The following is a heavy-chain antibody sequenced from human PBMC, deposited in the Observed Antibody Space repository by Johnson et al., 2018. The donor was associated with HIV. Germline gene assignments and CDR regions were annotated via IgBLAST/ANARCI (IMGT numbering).Heavy chain of an antibody. CDR1: GFTFSNYG. J-gene: IGHJ3*01. CDR2: VWYDGGNK. CDR3: AKDRTSWGFDAFDL. Sequence: QGQLVESGGGVVQPGRSLRLSCVASGFTFSNYGMHWVRQAPGKGLEWVALVWYDGGNKYYADSVKGRFTIFRDNSENTLYLQMNSLRAEDTAVYFCAKDRTSWGFDAFDLWGQGTMVTVSS. D-gene: IGHD3-16*01. V-gene: IGHV3-33*06.